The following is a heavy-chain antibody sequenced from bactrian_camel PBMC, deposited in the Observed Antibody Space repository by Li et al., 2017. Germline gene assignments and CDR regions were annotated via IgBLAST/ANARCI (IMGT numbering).Heavy chain of an antibody. CDR2: INSAGGST. D-gene: IGHD6*01. V-gene: IGHV3S31*01. J-gene: IGHJ4*01. Sequence: DVQLVESGGGLVQPGGSLRLSCEASGFSFGKYAMSWVRQAPGKGLEWVSTINSAGGSTYYADSVKGRFTISRDNAKNTLYLQLNSLEIEDTAMYYCASYGDKWDYKYWGQGTQVTVS. CDR3: ASYGDKWDYKY. CDR1: GFSFGKYA.